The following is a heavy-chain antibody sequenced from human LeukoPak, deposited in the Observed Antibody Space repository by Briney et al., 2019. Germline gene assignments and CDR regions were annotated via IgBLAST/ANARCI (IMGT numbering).Heavy chain of an antibody. D-gene: IGHD3-9*01. V-gene: IGHV3-21*01. J-gene: IGHJ3*02. Sequence: GGSLRLSCAASGFTFSSYSMNWVRQAPGKGLEWVSSISSSGTYVYYADSVKGRFTISRDNAKNSLSLQMNGLRADDAAVYYCARASSKQLAGYLPDGFDIWGQGTVVTVSS. CDR2: ISSSGTYV. CDR1: GFTFSSYS. CDR3: ARASSKQLAGYLPDGFDI.